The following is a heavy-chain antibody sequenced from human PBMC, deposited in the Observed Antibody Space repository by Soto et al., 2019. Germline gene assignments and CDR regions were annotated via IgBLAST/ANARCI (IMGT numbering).Heavy chain of an antibody. D-gene: IGHD1-1*01. J-gene: IGHJ3*01. Sequence: DVQLVESGGGLIQPGESLRLSCAAFGLTISGKKYVAWVRQAPGKGLEWVSALYDVDGSFYADSVKGRFTTSSDSSKTTVYLKMIDLRPDDTAVYYCATWHEREHAYDVWGQGTTVTVSS. CDR3: ATWHEREHAYDV. V-gene: IGHV3-53*01. CDR1: GLTISGKKY. CDR2: LYDVDGS.